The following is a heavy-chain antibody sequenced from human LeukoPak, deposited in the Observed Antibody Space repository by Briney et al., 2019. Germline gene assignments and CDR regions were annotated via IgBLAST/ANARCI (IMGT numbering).Heavy chain of an antibody. J-gene: IGHJ4*02. V-gene: IGHV4-59*01. CDR2: ISYTGGI. CDR1: SGSISNYY. D-gene: IGHD6-25*01. Sequence: SETLSLTCAVSSGSISNYYWSWIRQPPGKGLEWLGYISYTGGINNNPSLRSRVTISIDTSKNQFSLELTSVTAADTAVYYCARRRGSAHDYWGQGTLVTVSS. CDR3: ARRRGSAHDY.